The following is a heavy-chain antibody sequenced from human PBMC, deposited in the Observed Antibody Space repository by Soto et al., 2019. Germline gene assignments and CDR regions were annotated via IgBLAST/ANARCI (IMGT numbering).Heavy chain of an antibody. CDR1: GFTFSTYA. CDR3: AREPLRAVAGPRFDF. V-gene: IGHV3-30-3*01. Sequence: SLRLSCAASGFTFSTYAMHWVRQAPGKGLEWVAVISFDGSNKYSADSVQGRFSISRDNSKDTLYLQMNSLIYEDTALYYCAREPLRAVAGPRFDFWGQGTLVTVSS. J-gene: IGHJ5*01. CDR2: ISFDGSNK. D-gene: IGHD6-19*01.